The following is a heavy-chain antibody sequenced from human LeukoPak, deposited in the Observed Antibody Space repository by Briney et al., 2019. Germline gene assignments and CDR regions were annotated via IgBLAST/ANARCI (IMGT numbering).Heavy chain of an antibody. J-gene: IGHJ6*03. CDR2: INHSGST. Sequence: SDTLSLTCAVYGGSFSGYYWSWTHQPPGKGLEWIGEINHSGSTNYNPSLKSRVTISVDTSKNQFSLKLSSVTAADTAVYYCARVPATVTTQHCYYYMDVWGKGTTVTVSS. D-gene: IGHD4-11*01. CDR1: GGSFSGYY. CDR3: ARVPATVTTQHCYYYMDV. V-gene: IGHV4-34*01.